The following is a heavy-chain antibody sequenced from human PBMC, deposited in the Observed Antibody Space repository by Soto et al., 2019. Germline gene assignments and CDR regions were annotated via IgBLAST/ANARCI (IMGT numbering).Heavy chain of an antibody. Sequence: SETLSLTCTVSGGSTSSYYWSWIRQPPGKGLKWIGYIYYSGSTNYNPSLKSRVTISVDTSKNQFSLKLSSVTAADTAVYYCARSYRRYCSGCSCYSYYYYYMDVWGKGTTVTVSS. D-gene: IGHD2-15*01. CDR2: IYYSGST. CDR3: ARSYRRYCSGCSCYSYYYYYMDV. J-gene: IGHJ6*03. V-gene: IGHV4-59*01. CDR1: GGSTSSYY.